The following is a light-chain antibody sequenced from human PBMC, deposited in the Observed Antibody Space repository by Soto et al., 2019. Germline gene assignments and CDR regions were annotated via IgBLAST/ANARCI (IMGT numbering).Light chain of an antibody. CDR3: QQSYTVPTWT. Sequence: DIQMTQSPSSLSASVGDRVTITCRASQSISTYLSWYQQKPGKAPSLLIYAASTLQSGVPSRFSGSGSGRDFTLTISSLQPEDFATYYCQQSYTVPTWTFGQGTKVEIK. J-gene: IGKJ1*01. CDR1: QSISTY. CDR2: AAS. V-gene: IGKV1-39*01.